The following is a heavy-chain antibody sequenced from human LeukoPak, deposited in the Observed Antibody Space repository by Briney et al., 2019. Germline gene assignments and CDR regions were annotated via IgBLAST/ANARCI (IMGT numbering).Heavy chain of an antibody. J-gene: IGHJ4*02. CDR2: ISYDGSNK. Sequence: GGSLRLSCAASGFTFSSYGMHWVRQAPGKGLEWVAVISYDGSNKYYADSVKGRFTISRDNSKNTLYLQMNSLRPEDTAVYYCAKDEQMTRFDYWGQGTLVTVSS. CDR3: AKDEQMTRFDY. D-gene: IGHD4-11*01. V-gene: IGHV3-30*18. CDR1: GFTFSSYG.